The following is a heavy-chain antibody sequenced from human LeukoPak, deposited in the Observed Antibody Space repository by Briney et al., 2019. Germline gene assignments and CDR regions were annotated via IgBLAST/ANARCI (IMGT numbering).Heavy chain of an antibody. CDR2: IYYSGST. CDR3: ASGYCDDPISTDY. J-gene: IGHJ4*02. V-gene: IGHV4-39*01. D-gene: IGHD4-17*01. Sequence: SETLSLTCTVSGGSVSSSRYYWGWIRQPPGKGLEWIGNIYYSGSTYYNPSLKSRITMSVDTSKNQFSLKLSSVTAADTAVYYCASGYCDDPISTDYWGQGTLVTVSS. CDR1: GGSVSSSRYY.